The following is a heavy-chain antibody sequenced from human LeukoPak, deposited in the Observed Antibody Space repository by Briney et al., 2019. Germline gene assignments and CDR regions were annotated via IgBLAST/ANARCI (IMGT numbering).Heavy chain of an antibody. CDR2: INAYNGNT. D-gene: IGHD2-2*01. J-gene: IGHJ5*02. CDR3: ARFEGYQLRYANWFDP. CDR1: GYTFTSYG. V-gene: IGHV1-18*01. Sequence: ASVKVSCKASGYTFTSYGISWVRQAPGQGLEGMGWINAYNGNTNYAHKLQARVTMTTDTSTTTAYMELRSLRSDDTAVYYCARFEGYQLRYANWFDPWGQGTLVTVPS.